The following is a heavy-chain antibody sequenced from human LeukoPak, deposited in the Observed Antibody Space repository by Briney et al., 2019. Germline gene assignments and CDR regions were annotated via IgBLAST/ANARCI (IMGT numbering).Heavy chain of an antibody. J-gene: IGHJ3*02. CDR3: ARDLPNRITIFGLPPVGDDAFDI. V-gene: IGHV3-21*01. CDR1: GFTFSNAW. CDR2: ISSSSSYI. Sequence: PGGSLRLSCAASGFTFSNAWMSWVRQAPGKGLEWVSSISSSSSYIYYADSVKGRFTISRDNAKNSLYLQMNSLRAEDTAVYYCARDLPNRITIFGLPPVGDDAFDIWGQGTMVTVSS. D-gene: IGHD3-3*01.